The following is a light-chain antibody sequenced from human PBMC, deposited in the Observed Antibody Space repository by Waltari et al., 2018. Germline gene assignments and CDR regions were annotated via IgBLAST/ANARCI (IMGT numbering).Light chain of an antibody. CDR1: QDINNY. V-gene: IGKV1-33*01. CDR3: QQYENLPLT. J-gene: IGKJ5*01. Sequence: DIQMTQTPSSLSASVGDRVTISCQASQDINNYLNWYQQKPGKAPKLLIYDASNLEIGVPSRFSGGGSGTDFTFLITSLQPEDIATYYCQQYENLPLTFGQGTRLEI. CDR2: DAS.